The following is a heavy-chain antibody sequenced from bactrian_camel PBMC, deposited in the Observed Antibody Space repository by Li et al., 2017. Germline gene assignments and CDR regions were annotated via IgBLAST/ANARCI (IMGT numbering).Heavy chain of an antibody. J-gene: IGHJ4*01. CDR1: GFTFSSYW. Sequence: VQLVESGGGSVQAGGSMRLSCAASGFTFSSYWKYWVCQAPGKGLEWVSTTYNTGGNTYFASSVKGRFTISRDNAKNTLSLQLNSLKVEGTAMYYCVKYRTGPYQQYSQPDYRGQGTQVTVS. V-gene: IGHV3S6*01. CDR2: TYNTGGNT. CDR3: VKYRTGPYQQYSQPDY.